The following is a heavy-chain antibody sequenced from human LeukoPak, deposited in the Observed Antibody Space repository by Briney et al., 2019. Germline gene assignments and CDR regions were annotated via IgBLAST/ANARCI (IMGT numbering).Heavy chain of an antibody. CDR2: IKSKTDGGTT. CDR3: AKGRSGSSQYLADH. D-gene: IGHD6-6*01. Sequence: GGSLRLSCAASGFTFSSYSMNWVRQAPGKGLEWVGRIKSKTDGGTTDYAAPVKGRFTISRDDSKNTLYLQMNSLRAEDAAVYYCAKGRSGSSQYLADHWGQGTLVTVSS. V-gene: IGHV3-15*01. J-gene: IGHJ4*02. CDR1: GFTFSSYS.